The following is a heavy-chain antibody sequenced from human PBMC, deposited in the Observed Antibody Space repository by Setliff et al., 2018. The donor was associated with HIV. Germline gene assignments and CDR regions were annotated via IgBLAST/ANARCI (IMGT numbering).Heavy chain of an antibody. J-gene: IGHJ1*01. CDR2: ISGSGGST. D-gene: IGHD6-19*01. V-gene: IGHV3-23*01. CDR1: GFTFSSFA. Sequence: PGGSLRLSCAASGFTFSSFAMSWVRQAPGKGLEWVSGISGSGGSTYYADSVKGRYTISRDNSKNTVSLQMNSLTAEDTAKYFCAKDHHALYIAVAGTPYKWGQGTLVTVSS. CDR3: AKDHHALYIAVAGTPYK.